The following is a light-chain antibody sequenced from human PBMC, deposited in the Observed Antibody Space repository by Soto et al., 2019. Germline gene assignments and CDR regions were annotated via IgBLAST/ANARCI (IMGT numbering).Light chain of an antibody. CDR1: SSDVGAYKY. CDR3: SSFTGTTTLDV. V-gene: IGLV2-14*03. Sequence: QSVLTQPASVSGSPGQSITISCTGTSSDVGAYKYVSWYQQHPGKAPKLIIYGVSNRPSGVSNRFSGSKSGNTAFLTISGLQPVDEADYYCSSFTGTTTLDVFGTGTKLTVL. J-gene: IGLJ1*01. CDR2: GVS.